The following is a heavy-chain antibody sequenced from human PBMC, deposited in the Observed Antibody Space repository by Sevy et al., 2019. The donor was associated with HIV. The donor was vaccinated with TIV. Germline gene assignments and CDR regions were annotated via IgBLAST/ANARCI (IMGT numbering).Heavy chain of an antibody. CDR1: GFTFSSYA. J-gene: IGHJ5*02. Sequence: GGSLRLSCAASGFTFSSYAMSWVRQAPGKGLEWVSAISGSGGSTYYAYSVKGRFTISRDNSKNTLYLQMNSLRAEDTAVYYCAKGPLGSGSYYNLDWFDPWGQGTLVTVSS. CDR3: AKGPLGSGSYYNLDWFDP. CDR2: ISGSGGST. D-gene: IGHD3-10*01. V-gene: IGHV3-23*01.